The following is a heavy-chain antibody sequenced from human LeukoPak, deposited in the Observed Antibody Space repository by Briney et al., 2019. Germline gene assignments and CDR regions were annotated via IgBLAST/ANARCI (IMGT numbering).Heavy chain of an antibody. CDR3: AREVSEGFDF. Sequence: GGSLRLSCTASGFTFSGYSMNWIRQAPGKGLEWVSSFGTRSTSIYHAGSVKGRFAFSRDNAKNSLYLQMNSLRAEDTALYYCAREVSEGFDFWGQGTLVTVSS. D-gene: IGHD3-22*01. J-gene: IGHJ4*02. CDR1: GFTFSGYS. V-gene: IGHV3-21*01. CDR2: FGTRSTSI.